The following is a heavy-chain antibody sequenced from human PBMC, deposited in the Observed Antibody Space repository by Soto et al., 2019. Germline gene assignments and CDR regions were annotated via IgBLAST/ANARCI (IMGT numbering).Heavy chain of an antibody. D-gene: IGHD1-1*01. V-gene: IGHV3-74*01. J-gene: IGHJ4*02. CDR1: GLSFSDYW. CDR2: IRSGGDT. Sequence: EVRLVESGGGLVQPGGSLRLSCVASGLSFSDYWIHWVRQAPGKGLIWVSGIRSGGDTDYADSVKGRFTISRDNAKNTVYLQMNNLRADDTAVYYCGRVDWNAGADWGQGTLVTVSS. CDR3: GRVDWNAGAD.